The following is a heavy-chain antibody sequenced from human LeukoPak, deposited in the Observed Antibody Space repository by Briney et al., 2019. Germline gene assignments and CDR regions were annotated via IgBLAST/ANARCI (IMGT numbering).Heavy chain of an antibody. CDR3: ARHQYYFYYMDV. CDR2: IYYSGSA. V-gene: IGHV4-39*01. CDR1: GGSISSSTFY. J-gene: IGHJ6*03. Sequence: SETLSLTCTVSGGSISSSTFYWGWIRQPPGKGLEWIGIIYYSGSAYYNPSLKSRVTISVNSSNNQFSLKLSSVTAADTAVYYCARHQYYFYYMDVWGKGTTVTVSS.